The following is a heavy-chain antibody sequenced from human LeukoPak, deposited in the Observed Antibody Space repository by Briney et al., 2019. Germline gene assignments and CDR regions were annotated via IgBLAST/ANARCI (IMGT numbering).Heavy chain of an antibody. CDR2: INPSGGST. J-gene: IGHJ3*02. Sequence: GASVKVSCKASGYTFTSYYMHWVRQAPGQGLEWMGIINPSGGSTSYAQKFQGRVTMTRGTSTSTVYMELSSLRSEDTAVYYCARDLRPPVMATFADDAFDIWGQGTMVTVSS. V-gene: IGHV1-46*01. CDR1: GYTFTSYY. CDR3: ARDLRPPVMATFADDAFDI. D-gene: IGHD5-24*01.